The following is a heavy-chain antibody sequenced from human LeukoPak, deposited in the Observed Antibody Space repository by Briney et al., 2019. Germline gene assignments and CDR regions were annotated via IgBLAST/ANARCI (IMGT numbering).Heavy chain of an antibody. D-gene: IGHD5-18*01. V-gene: IGHV4-34*01. Sequence: PSETLSLTCAVYGGSFSGYYWSWIRQPPGKGLEWIGEINHSGSTNYNPSLKSRVTISVDTSKNQSSLKLSSVTAADTAVYYCARSRLTAMVILFDYWGQGTLVTVSS. CDR1: GGSFSGYY. CDR2: INHSGST. CDR3: ARSRLTAMVILFDY. J-gene: IGHJ4*02.